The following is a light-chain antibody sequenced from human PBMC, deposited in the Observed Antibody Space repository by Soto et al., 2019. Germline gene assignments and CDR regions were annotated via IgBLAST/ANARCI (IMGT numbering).Light chain of an antibody. Sequence: EIVMTQSPATLSASPGEGATLSCRASQSISSNLAWYQQKPGQAPRLLITGASTRATGIAARISGSGSGTEFTLTISSLQSEDFAVYYCQQYNNWPWTFGQGTKVEIK. CDR1: QSISSN. CDR3: QQYNNWPWT. CDR2: GAS. V-gene: IGKV3-15*01. J-gene: IGKJ1*01.